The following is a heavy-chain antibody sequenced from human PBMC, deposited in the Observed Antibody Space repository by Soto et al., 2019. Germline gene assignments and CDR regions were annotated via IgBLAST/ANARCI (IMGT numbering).Heavy chain of an antibody. J-gene: IGHJ6*02. CDR2: IWYDGSNK. CDR1: GFTFSSYG. Sequence: QVQLVESGGGVVQPGRSLRLSCAASGFTFSSYGMHWVRQAPGKGLEWVAVIWYDGSNKYYADSVKGRFTISRDNSKNTLYLQMNSMRAEETAVYYCAREPVPYYYYGMDVWGQGTTVTVSS. CDR3: AREPVPYYYYGMDV. V-gene: IGHV3-33*01. D-gene: IGHD2-2*01.